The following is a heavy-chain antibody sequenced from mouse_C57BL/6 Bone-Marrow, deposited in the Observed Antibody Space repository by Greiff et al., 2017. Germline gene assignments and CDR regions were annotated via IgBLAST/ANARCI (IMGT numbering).Heavy chain of an antibody. CDR3: ASSNWAWFAY. J-gene: IGHJ3*01. D-gene: IGHD4-1*01. V-gene: IGHV1-64*01. Sequence: QVQLQQPGAELVKPGASVTLSCKASGYTFTSYWMHWVKQRPGQGLEWIGMIHPNSGSTNYNEKFKSKATLTVDKSSSTAYMQLSSLTSEDSAVYYCASSNWAWFAYWGQGTLVTVSA. CDR2: IHPNSGST. CDR1: GYTFTSYW.